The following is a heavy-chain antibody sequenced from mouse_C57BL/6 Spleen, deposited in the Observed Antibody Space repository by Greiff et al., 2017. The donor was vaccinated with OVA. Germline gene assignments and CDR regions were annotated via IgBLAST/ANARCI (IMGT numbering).Heavy chain of an antibody. CDR2: IDPSDSET. Sequence: VQLKQPGAELVRPGSSVKLSCKASGYTFTSYWMHWVKQRPIQGLEWIGNIDPSDSETHYNQKFKDKATLTVDKSSSTAYMQLSSLTSEDSAVYYCARSGDYDGDFDVWGTGTTVTVSS. D-gene: IGHD2-4*01. J-gene: IGHJ1*03. CDR1: GYTFTSYW. CDR3: ARSGDYDGDFDV. V-gene: IGHV1-52*01.